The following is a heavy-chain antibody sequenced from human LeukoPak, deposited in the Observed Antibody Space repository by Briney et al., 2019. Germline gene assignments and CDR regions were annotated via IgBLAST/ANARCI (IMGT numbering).Heavy chain of an antibody. CDR3: ARTNNVFYYFDY. V-gene: IGHV4-34*01. Sequence: PSETLSLTCAVYGGSFSDYYWSWIRQPPGKGLEWIGEINHSGSTNYNPSLKSRVTTSVDTSKNQFSLKLSSVTAADTAVYYCARTNNVFYYFDYWGQETLVTVSS. J-gene: IGHJ4*02. CDR2: INHSGST. CDR1: GGSFSDYY. D-gene: IGHD1/OR15-1a*01.